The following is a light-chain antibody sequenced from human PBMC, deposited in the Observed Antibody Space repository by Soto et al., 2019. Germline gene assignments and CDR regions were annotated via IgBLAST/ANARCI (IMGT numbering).Light chain of an antibody. J-gene: IGLJ1*01. CDR1: SSEVGSYNL. Sequence: HSALPRAGTVSRSPWQANTQTSTGTSSEVGSYNLVSWYQQHPGKAPKLMIYEGSKRPSGVSNRFSGSKSGNTASLTISGLQAEDEADYYCCSYAGSSTFYVFGTGTKVTVL. CDR2: EGS. V-gene: IGLV2-23*01. CDR3: CSYAGSSTFYV.